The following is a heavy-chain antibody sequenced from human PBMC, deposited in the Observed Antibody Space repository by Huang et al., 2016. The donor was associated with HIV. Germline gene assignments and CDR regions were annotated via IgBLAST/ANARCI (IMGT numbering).Heavy chain of an antibody. CDR2: IIPRFRAP. CDR1: GGAFSDQI. CDR3: AMSLRYQYDSRSYWGRYFDY. D-gene: IGHD3-16*01. V-gene: IGHV1-69*01. J-gene: IGHJ4*02. Sequence: QVQLEQSGPAVRKPGSSVKVSCQASGGAFSDQIISWVRQAPGQRFEWRGVIIPRFRAPAYAQEFKGRVTMTADESTATIYMELNSLTSEDTAVYYCAMSLRYQYDSRSYWGRYFDYWGQGTLVTVSS.